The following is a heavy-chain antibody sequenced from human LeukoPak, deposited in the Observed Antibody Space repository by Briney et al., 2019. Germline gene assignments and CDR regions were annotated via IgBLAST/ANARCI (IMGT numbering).Heavy chain of an antibody. J-gene: IGHJ6*02. CDR2: VSGSGDNT. V-gene: IGHV3-23*01. D-gene: IGHD2-15*01. Sequence: GGSLRLSCAASGFTFSNYAVTWVRQAPGKGLEWVSGVSGSGDNTYYADSVKGRFTISRDNSKNTLYLQMNSLRGEDTAVYYCAKSPRQCSGGRCDGGVGVWGQGTTVTVSS. CDR1: GFTFSNYA. CDR3: AKSPRQCSGGRCDGGVGV.